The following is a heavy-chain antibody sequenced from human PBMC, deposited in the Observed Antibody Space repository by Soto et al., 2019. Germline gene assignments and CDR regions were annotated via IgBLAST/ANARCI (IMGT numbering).Heavy chain of an antibody. CDR1: GGSISSSSYY. CDR3: ASQTVYYYDSSGYYLYYFDY. V-gene: IGHV4-39*01. J-gene: IGHJ4*02. Sequence: PSETLSLTCTVSGGSISSSSYYWGWIRQPPGKGLEWIGSIYYSGSTYYNPSLKSRVTISVDTSKNQFSLKLSSVTAADTAVYYCASQTVYYYDSSGYYLYYFDYWGQGTLVTVSS. CDR2: IYYSGST. D-gene: IGHD3-22*01.